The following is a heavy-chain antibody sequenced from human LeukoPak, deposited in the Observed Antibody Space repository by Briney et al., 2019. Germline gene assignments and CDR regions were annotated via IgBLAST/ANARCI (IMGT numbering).Heavy chain of an antibody. CDR2: INPNSGGT. D-gene: IGHD2-2*01. CDR1: GYTFTGYY. J-gene: IGHJ6*03. Sequence: ASVKVSCKASGYTFTGYYMHWVRQAPGQGLEWMGWINPNSGGTNYAQKFQARVTMTRDTSISTAYMELSRLRSDDTAVYYCAFSLVVPAAQPSPYYYYYYMDVWGKGTTVTVSS. CDR3: AFSLVVPAAQPSPYYYYYYMDV. V-gene: IGHV1-2*02.